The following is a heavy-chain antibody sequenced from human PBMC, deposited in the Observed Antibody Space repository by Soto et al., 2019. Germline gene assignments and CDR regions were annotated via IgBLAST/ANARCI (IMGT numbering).Heavy chain of an antibody. CDR2: INPHDGST. J-gene: IGHJ5*02. Sequence: ASVKVSCKAPRYTFTSYYINWVRQAPGQGLEWMGVINPHDGSTAYAQKFKGRVTLTRDTSTSTVYMEVSSLTSEDTAMYYCARSSGGKLGIIIEGTNLFAPWGQGTLVTVSS. CDR3: ARSSGGKLGIIIEGTNLFAP. D-gene: IGHD1-26*01. CDR1: RYTFTSYY. V-gene: IGHV1-46*01.